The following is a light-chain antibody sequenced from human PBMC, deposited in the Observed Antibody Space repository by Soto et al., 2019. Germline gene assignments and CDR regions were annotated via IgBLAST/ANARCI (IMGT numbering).Light chain of an antibody. J-gene: IGKJ1*01. CDR1: QSISSW. CDR3: QQYNSYSLT. Sequence: DIQMTLSPSTLSASVGDRVTITCRASQSISSWLAWYQQKPGKAPKLLIYDASSLESGVPSRFSGSGSGTEFTLTISSLQPDDFATYYCQQYNSYSLTFGQGTKV. CDR2: DAS. V-gene: IGKV1-5*01.